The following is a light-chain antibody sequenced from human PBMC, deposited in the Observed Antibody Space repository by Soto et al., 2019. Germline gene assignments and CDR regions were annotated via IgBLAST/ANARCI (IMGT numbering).Light chain of an antibody. CDR2: EVS. CDR1: SSDVGGYNY. J-gene: IGLJ2*01. CDR3: SSYAGNNILL. Sequence: QSALTQPPSASGSPGQSVTISCTGTSSDVGGYNYVSWYQQHPGKAPKLMISEVSKRPSGVPDRFSGSKSGNTASLTVSGLQAEDEADYYCSSYAGNNILLFGGGTQLTVL. V-gene: IGLV2-8*01.